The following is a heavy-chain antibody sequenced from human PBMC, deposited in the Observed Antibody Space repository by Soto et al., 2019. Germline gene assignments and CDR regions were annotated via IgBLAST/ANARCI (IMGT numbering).Heavy chain of an antibody. CDR2: INPSGGST. D-gene: IGHD6-13*01. CDR1: GYTFTSYY. V-gene: IGHV1-46*01. CDR3: AREGSSSSGGAGNYYYYYGMDV. J-gene: IGHJ6*02. Sequence: GASVKVSCKASGYTFTSYYMHWVRQAPGQGLEWMGIINPSGGSTSYAQKFQGRVTMTRDTSTSTVYMELSSLRSEDTAVYYCAREGSSSSGGAGNYYYYYGMDVWGQGTTVTVSS.